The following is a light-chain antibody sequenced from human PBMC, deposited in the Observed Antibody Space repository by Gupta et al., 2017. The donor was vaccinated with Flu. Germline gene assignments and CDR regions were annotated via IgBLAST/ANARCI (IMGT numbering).Light chain of an antibody. CDR3: QQEHSTPYT. CDR2: WAS. V-gene: IGKV4-1*01. J-gene: IGKJ2*01. Sequence: DIVMTQSPDSLAVSLGERATINCQPSQSGWHRSYNKNYLAWNQQKPGQPPKLLIFWASTRESGVPDRFSGSGSGTDFTLTISSLQAEDVAVYYWQQEHSTPYTFGQGTKMEI. CDR1: QSGWHRSYNKNY.